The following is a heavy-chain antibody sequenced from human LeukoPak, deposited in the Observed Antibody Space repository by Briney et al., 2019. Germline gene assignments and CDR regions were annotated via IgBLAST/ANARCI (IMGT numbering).Heavy chain of an antibody. V-gene: IGHV1-69*13. D-gene: IGHD3-22*01. CDR3: ARSHPYYYDSSGYPRLDY. Sequence: SVKVSCKASGYTFTSYGISWVRQAPGQGLEWMGGIIPIFGTANYAQKFQGRVTITADESTSTAYMELSSLRSEDTAVYYCARSHPYYYDSSGYPRLDYWGQGTLVTVSS. CDR1: GYTFTSYG. CDR2: IIPIFGTA. J-gene: IGHJ4*02.